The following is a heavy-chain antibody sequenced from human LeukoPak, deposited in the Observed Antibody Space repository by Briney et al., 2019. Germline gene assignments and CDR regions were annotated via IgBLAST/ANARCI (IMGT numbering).Heavy chain of an antibody. D-gene: IGHD3-10*01. V-gene: IGHV3-48*01. CDR2: ISSDSSPI. CDR3: ARDRGGVWFGESHFDY. J-gene: IGHJ4*02. CDR1: GFTFSTYN. Sequence: QAGGSLRLSCAASGFTFSTYNMNWVRQAPGKGLEWVSYISSDSSPIYYADSVKGRFTVSRDNAKNSLYLQMSSLRSEDTAVYYCARDRGGVWFGESHFDYWGQGTLVTVSS.